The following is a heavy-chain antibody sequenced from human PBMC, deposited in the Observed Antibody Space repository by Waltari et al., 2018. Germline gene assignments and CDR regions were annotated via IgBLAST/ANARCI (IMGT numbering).Heavy chain of an antibody. D-gene: IGHD3-22*01. CDR3: AREPSPDSSGYFYYYMDV. CDR1: GLTLSRYW. J-gene: IGHJ6*03. V-gene: IGHV3-74*01. CDR2: INRDGSGT. Sequence: EVQLVESGGGLVQPGGSLRLSCAASGLTLSRYWMHWVGHAPGTGLVGVSRINRDGSGTIYADSVKGRFTISRDNAKNTLYLQLNSLRVEDTAVYYCAREPSPDSSGYFYYYMDVWGKGTTVTVSS.